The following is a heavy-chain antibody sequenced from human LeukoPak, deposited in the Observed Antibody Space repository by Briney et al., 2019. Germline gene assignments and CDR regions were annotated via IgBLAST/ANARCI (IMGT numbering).Heavy chain of an antibody. J-gene: IGHJ4*02. CDR3: AVFDFWSGYRTGNYYFDY. CDR1: GGSIRSSDYY. CDR2: IYYSGST. Sequence: SETLSLTCTVSGGSIRSSDYYWVWIRQPPGKGLEWIGNIYYSGSTYYNESLESRVTISIDTSKNQFPLQLKSVTATDKDVSYCAVFDFWSGYRTGNYYFDYWGQGTLVTVSS. V-gene: IGHV4-39*06. D-gene: IGHD3-3*01.